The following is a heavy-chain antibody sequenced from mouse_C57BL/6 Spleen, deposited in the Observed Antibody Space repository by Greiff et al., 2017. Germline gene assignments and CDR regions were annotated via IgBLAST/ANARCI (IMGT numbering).Heavy chain of an antibody. CDR2: IWSGGST. CDR3: ARNEGGRGFAY. Sequence: VQLQESGPGLVQPSQSLSITCTVSGFSLTSYGVHWVRQSPGKGLEWLGVIWSGGSTDYNAAFISRLSISKDNSKSQVFFKMNSLQADDTAIYYCARNEGGRGFAYWGQGTLVTVSA. V-gene: IGHV2-2*01. D-gene: IGHD3-3*01. CDR1: GFSLTSYG. J-gene: IGHJ3*01.